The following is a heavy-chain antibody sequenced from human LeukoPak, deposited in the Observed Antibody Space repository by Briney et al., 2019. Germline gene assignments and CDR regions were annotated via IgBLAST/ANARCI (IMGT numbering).Heavy chain of an antibody. CDR2: INQAGSEK. CDR1: GFTFSSYW. D-gene: IGHD3-3*01. V-gene: IGHV3-7*03. CDR3: ARGEWSRSGEWCIGL. Sequence: GGSLRLSCVASGFTFSSYWMTWVRQDPGKGLEWVANINQAGSEKYYVDSVKGRFTISRDNAYNSLYLQMNSLRADDTAVYYCARGEWSRSGEWCIGLWGRRTLVSVSS. J-gene: IGHJ2*01.